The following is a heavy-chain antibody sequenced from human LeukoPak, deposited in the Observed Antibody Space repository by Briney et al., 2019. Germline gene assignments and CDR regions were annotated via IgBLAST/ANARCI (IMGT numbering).Heavy chain of an antibody. J-gene: IGHJ3*02. V-gene: IGHV4-39*01. Sequence: PSKTLSLTCTVSGGSISSSSYYWGWIRQPPGKGLEWIGSIYYSGSTYYNPSLKSRVTISVDTSKNQFSLKLSSVTAADTAVYYCARGQDYGLPFDIWGQGTMVTVSS. CDR1: GGSISSSSYY. D-gene: IGHD4-17*01. CDR3: ARGQDYGLPFDI. CDR2: IYYSGST.